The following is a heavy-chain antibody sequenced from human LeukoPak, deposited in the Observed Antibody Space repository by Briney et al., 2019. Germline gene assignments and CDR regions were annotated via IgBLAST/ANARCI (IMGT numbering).Heavy chain of an antibody. D-gene: IGHD2-15*01. J-gene: IGHJ6*01. CDR3: ARGSEGYCSGGGCYYGMDV. CDR1: GFTFSSYA. V-gene: IGHV3-21*01. Sequence: KPGGSLRLSCAASGFTFSSYAMHWVRQAPGKGLEYVSYISSSSSYIYYADSVKGRFTISRDNAENSLYLQMDSLRAEDTVVYYCARGSEGYCSGGGCYYGMDVWGQGTTVTVSS. CDR2: ISSSSSYI.